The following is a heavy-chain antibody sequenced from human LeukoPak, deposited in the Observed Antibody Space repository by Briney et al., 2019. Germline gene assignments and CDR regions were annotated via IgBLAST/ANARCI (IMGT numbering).Heavy chain of an antibody. CDR1: GFTFSSYS. CDR2: ISSTSSTI. V-gene: IGHV3-48*04. CDR3: ARAGYQPLYYYYGMDV. J-gene: IGHJ6*02. D-gene: IGHD6-13*01. Sequence: PGGSLRLSCAASGFTFSSYSMNWVRQAPGKGLEWVSFISSTSSTIYYADSVKGRFTISRDNAKNSLYLQMNSLRAEDTAVYYCARAGYQPLYYYYGMDVWGQGTTVTVSS.